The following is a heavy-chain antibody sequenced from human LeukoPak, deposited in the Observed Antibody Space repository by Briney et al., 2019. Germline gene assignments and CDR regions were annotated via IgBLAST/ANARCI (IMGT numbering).Heavy chain of an antibody. J-gene: IGHJ6*02. D-gene: IGHD6-6*01. Sequence: SETLSLTCTVSGGSISSSSYYWGWIRQPPGKGLEWIGSIYYSGSTYYNPSLKSRVTISVDTSKNQFSLKLSSVTAADTGVYYCAGQIETLAEYSSTYGMDVWGQGTTVTVSS. CDR1: GGSISSSSYY. V-gene: IGHV4-39*01. CDR2: IYYSGST. CDR3: AGQIETLAEYSSTYGMDV.